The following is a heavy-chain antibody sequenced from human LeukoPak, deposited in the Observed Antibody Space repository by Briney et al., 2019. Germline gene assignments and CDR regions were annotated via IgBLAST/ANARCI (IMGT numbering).Heavy chain of an antibody. CDR1: GGSISSHY. CDR2: VLDNVRT. CDR3: ATIKRGNIFGFFDF. Sequence: SETLSLTCTVSGGSISSHYWSWVRQPPGKGLEWIGYVLDNVRTKDNPSLNSRFTLSADTSKNQFSLRLASVTAADTAVYYCATIKRGNIFGFFDFWGQGILVTVSS. D-gene: IGHD5-18*01. J-gene: IGHJ4*02. V-gene: IGHV4-59*11.